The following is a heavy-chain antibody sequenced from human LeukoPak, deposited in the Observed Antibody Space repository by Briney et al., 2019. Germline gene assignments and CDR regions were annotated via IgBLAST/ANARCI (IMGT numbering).Heavy chain of an antibody. D-gene: IGHD6-13*01. V-gene: IGHV1-2*02. CDR2: INPNSGGT. Sequence: ASVKVSCKASGYTFTSYGISWVRQAPGQGLEWMGWINPNSGGTNYAQKFQGRVTMTRDTSISTAYMELSRLRSDDTAVYYCARVPAAAGTYYFDYWGQGTLVTVSS. J-gene: IGHJ4*02. CDR1: GYTFTSYG. CDR3: ARVPAAAGTYYFDY.